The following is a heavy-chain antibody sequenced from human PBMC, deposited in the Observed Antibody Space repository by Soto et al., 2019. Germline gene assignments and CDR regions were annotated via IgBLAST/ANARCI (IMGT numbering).Heavy chain of an antibody. Sequence: GGSLRLSCAASGFTFSTYWMNWVRQAPGKGLEWVADIKQDGSEKHYVDSVKGRFTISRDNAKDSLYLQMNSLRAEDTGVYYCAREIAVPGRGATDYWGQETLVTVSS. CDR3: AREIAVPGRGATDY. V-gene: IGHV3-7*01. D-gene: IGHD6-19*01. CDR1: GFTFSTYW. J-gene: IGHJ4*02. CDR2: IKQDGSEK.